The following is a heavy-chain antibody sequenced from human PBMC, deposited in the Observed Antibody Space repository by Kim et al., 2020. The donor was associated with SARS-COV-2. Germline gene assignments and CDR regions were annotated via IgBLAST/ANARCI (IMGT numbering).Heavy chain of an antibody. CDR2: T. Sequence: TNYDTTLRRRVTISVDKSKNQFSLKLSSVTAADTAVYYCARDPAGRYFDYWGQGTLVTVSS. J-gene: IGHJ4*02. D-gene: IGHD1-20*01. V-gene: IGHV4-4*02. CDR3: ARDPAGRYFDY.